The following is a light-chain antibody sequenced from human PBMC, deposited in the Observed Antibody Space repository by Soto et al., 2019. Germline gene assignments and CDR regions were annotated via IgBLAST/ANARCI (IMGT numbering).Light chain of an antibody. CDR1: NIGSKS. CDR2: DDS. J-gene: IGLJ1*01. CDR3: QVWDSSSDHPYV. Sequence: SYELTQPPSVSVAPGQTARITWGGNNIGSKSVHWYQQKPCQAPVLVVYDDSDRPSGIPERFSGSNSGNTATLTISRVEAGDEADYYCQVWDSSSDHPYVFGTGTKLTVL. V-gene: IGLV3-21*02.